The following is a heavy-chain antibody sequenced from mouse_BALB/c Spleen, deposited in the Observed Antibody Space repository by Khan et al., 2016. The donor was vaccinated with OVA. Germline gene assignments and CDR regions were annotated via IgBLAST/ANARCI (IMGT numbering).Heavy chain of an antibody. D-gene: IGHD2-12*01. Sequence: QIQLVQSGPELKKPGETVKISCKASGYTFTNYGMNWVKQAPGKGLKWMGWINTNTGEPTYAEEFKGRFAFSLETSASTAYLQINNLKNEDTATXFCTRGGIRRNGYAMDNWGQGTSVTVSS. CDR3: TRGGIRRNGYAMDN. J-gene: IGHJ4*01. CDR1: GYTFTNYG. CDR2: INTNTGEP. V-gene: IGHV9-3*02.